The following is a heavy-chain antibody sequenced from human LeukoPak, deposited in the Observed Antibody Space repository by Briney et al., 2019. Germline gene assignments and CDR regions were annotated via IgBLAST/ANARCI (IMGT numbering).Heavy chain of an antibody. V-gene: IGHV1-3*04. Sequence: EASVKVSCKASGYTFTCYYLHWLRQAPGQRLEWMGWISTGNGNTEYSQNFQDRLTITRDTSADTIYMELSSLTSEDSAVFYCARGPAHGGFDIWGQGTMVTIPS. D-gene: IGHD4-23*01. J-gene: IGHJ3*02. CDR1: GYTFTCYY. CDR2: ISTGNGNT. CDR3: ARGPAHGGFDI.